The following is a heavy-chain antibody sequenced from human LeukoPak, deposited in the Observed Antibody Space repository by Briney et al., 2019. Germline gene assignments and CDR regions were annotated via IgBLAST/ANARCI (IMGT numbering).Heavy chain of an antibody. D-gene: IGHD1-14*01. V-gene: IGHV1-18*01. CDR3: ARDPYHRLGPPLDL. CDR1: GYTFTNSD. CDR2: ISTSNGDT. Sequence: ASVKVSCKASGYTFTNSDITWVRQAPGQGLEWMGRISTSNGDTNYVAKLQGRVTMTTDTPTSTVYMELGSLTFDDTAVYFCARDPYHRLGPPLDLWGQGTLVTVSS. J-gene: IGHJ5*02.